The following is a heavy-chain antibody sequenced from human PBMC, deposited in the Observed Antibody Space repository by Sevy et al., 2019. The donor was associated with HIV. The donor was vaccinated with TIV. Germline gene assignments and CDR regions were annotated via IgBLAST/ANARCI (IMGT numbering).Heavy chain of an antibody. V-gene: IGHV3-72*01. CDR2: SRNKANRYTT. CDR3: TRALIVVAGFFRYYHGMDV. CDR1: GFTFSDHY. D-gene: IGHD6-19*01. J-gene: IGHJ6*02. Sequence: GGSLRLSCAASGFTFSDHYMDWVRQAPGKGLEWIGRSRNKANRYTTEYAASVKGRLTISRDESKNSLYLQMNSLKSEDTAIYYCTRALIVVAGFFRYYHGMDVWGQGTTVTVSS.